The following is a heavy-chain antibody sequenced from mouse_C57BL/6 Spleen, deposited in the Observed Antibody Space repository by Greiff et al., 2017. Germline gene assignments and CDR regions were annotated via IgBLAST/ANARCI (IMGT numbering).Heavy chain of an antibody. CDR1: GYTFTSYW. Sequence: QVQLQQPGAELVMPGASVKLSCKASGYTFTSYWMHWVKQRPGQGLEWIGEIDPSDSYTNYNQKFKGNSTLTVDKSSSTAYMQLSSLTSEDSAVYYCARNYFDYWGQGTTLTVSS. J-gene: IGHJ2*01. CDR3: ARNYFDY. CDR2: IDPSDSYT. V-gene: IGHV1-69*01.